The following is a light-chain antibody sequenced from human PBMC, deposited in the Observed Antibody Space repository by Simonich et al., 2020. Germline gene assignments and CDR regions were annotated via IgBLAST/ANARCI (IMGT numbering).Light chain of an antibody. V-gene: IGKV1-5*03. CDR1: QGISSW. CDR3: QQYNSYSRT. J-gene: IGKJ1*01. Sequence: IQMTQSPSTLSASVGDRVTITCRASQGISSWLAWDQQKPGKAPKLLIYKASSLESGVPSSFSGSGSGTEFTLTISSLQPDDFATYYCQQYNSYSRTFGQGTKVEIK. CDR2: KAS.